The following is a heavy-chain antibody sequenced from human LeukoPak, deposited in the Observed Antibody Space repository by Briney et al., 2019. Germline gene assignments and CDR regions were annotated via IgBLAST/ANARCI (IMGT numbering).Heavy chain of an antibody. V-gene: IGHV3-21*01. CDR3: ARDEVACSSTNCYFVY. D-gene: IGHD2-2*01. J-gene: IGHJ4*02. CDR1: GFTFSAYS. CDR2: ISSSSSSI. Sequence: TGGSLRLSCAASGFTFSAYSMNWVRQAPGKGLEWVSFISSSSSSIYYADSVKGRFTISRDNAKNSLYLQVNSLRAEDTAVYYCARDEVACSSTNCYFVYWGQGTLVTVSS.